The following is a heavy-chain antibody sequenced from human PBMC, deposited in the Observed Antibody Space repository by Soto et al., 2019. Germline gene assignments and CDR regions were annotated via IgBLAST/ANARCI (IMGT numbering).Heavy chain of an antibody. J-gene: IGHJ4*02. CDR1: GGSISSSSYY. CDR2: IYYSGST. CDR3: AGIDYGDYVSDY. V-gene: IGHV4-39*01. Sequence: SETLSLTCTVSGGSISSSSYYWGWIRQPPGKGLEWIGSIYYSGSTYYNPSLKSRVTITRDTSASTAYMELSSLRSEDTAVYYCAGIDYGDYVSDYWGQGTLVTVSS. D-gene: IGHD4-17*01.